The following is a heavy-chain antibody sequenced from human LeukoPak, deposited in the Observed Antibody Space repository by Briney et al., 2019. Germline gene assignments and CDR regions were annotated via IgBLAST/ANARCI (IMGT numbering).Heavy chain of an antibody. D-gene: IGHD3-10*01. J-gene: IGHJ4*02. CDR1: GFTFSSYW. CDR2: IKQDGSEK. V-gene: IGHV3-7*01. CDR3: AGDFGLGELKEVY. Sequence: GGSLRLSCAASGFTFSSYWMSWVRQAPGKGLEWVANIKQDGSEKYYVDSVKGRFTISRDNAKNSLYLQMNSLRAEDTAVYYCAGDFGLGELKEVYWGQGTLVTVSS.